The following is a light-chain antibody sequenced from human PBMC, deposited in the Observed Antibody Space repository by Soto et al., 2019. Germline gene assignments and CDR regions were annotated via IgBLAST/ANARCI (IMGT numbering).Light chain of an antibody. V-gene: IGLV1-44*01. J-gene: IGLJ1*01. Sequence: QSVLTQPPSASGTPGQMVTISCSGGSSNIGTNAVSWYQQLPGTAPKLLIYNNNQRPSGVPDRFSGSKSGTSASLAISGLQSEDGADYYCAAWDDSLNGYVFGTGTKVTVL. CDR2: NNN. CDR3: AAWDDSLNGYV. CDR1: SSNIGTNA.